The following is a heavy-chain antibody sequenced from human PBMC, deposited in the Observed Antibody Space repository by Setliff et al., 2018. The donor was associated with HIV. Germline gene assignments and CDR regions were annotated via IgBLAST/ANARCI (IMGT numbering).Heavy chain of an antibody. CDR1: GYTFTSYG. V-gene: IGHV1-18*01. D-gene: IGHD3-9*01. CDR2: ISAYNGNT. CDR3: AGSILTGYYTFGADY. J-gene: IGHJ4*02. Sequence: GASVKVSCKASGYTFTSYGISWVRQAPGQGLEWMGWISAYNGNTNYAQKFQGRVTMTTDTSTSTAYMELRSLRSDDTAVYYCAGSILTGYYTFGADYWGQGTLVTVSS.